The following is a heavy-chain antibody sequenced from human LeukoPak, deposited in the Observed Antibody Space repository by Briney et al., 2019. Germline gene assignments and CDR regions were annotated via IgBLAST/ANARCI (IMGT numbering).Heavy chain of an antibody. CDR2: IYPGDSDT. J-gene: IGHJ5*02. D-gene: IGHD5-18*01. CDR1: GYSFTNYW. V-gene: IGHV5-51*01. CDR3: ARHPVDTAMANNWFDP. Sequence: GESLKISCKGSGYSFTNYWIGWVRQMPGKGLEWMGIIYPGDSDTRYSPSFQGQVTISADKSISTAYLQWSSLKASDTAMYYCARHPVDTAMANNWFDPWGQGTLVTVSS.